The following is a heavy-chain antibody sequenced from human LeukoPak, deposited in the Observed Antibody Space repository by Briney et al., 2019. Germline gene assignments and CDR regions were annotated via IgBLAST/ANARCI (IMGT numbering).Heavy chain of an antibody. CDR1: GFTLSSYW. D-gene: IGHD6-13*01. Sequence: GGSLRLPCAPSGFTLSSYWMSWLRQAPGKGLEWVSSISGSGGSTYSADSVKGRLTISRDNSKNTLYLQMNSLRVEDTAVYYCARGGSSWYAVWFDPWGQGTLVTVSS. J-gene: IGHJ5*02. V-gene: IGHV3-23*01. CDR2: ISGSGGST. CDR3: ARGGSSWYAVWFDP.